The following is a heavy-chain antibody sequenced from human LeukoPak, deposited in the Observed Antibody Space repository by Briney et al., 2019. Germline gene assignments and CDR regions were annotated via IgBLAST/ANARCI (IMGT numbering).Heavy chain of an antibody. CDR3: ARGRSYDNSGYPLDY. CDR2: IIPILGIA. Sequence: ASVKVSCKASGGTFSSYTISWVRQAPGQGLEWMGRIIPILGIANYAQKFQGRVTITADKSTSTAYMELSSLRSEDTAVYYCARGRSYDNSGYPLDYWGQGTLVTVSS. D-gene: IGHD3-22*01. V-gene: IGHV1-69*02. CDR1: GGTFSSYT. J-gene: IGHJ4*02.